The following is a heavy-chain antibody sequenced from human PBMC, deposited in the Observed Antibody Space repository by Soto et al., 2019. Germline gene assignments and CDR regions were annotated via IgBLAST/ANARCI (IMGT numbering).Heavy chain of an antibody. V-gene: IGHV3-23*01. CDR2: ISGSGGST. Sequence: VQLLESGGGLVQPGGSLRLSCATSGFTFTTYGMNWVRQAPGKGLEWVSGISGSGGSTYYADSVKGRFTISRDNSKNTLYLQMNSLTAEDTAIYYCAKSMHWERPHWFDPWGQGTLVTVSS. D-gene: IGHD1-26*01. CDR3: AKSMHWERPHWFDP. CDR1: GFTFTTYG. J-gene: IGHJ5*02.